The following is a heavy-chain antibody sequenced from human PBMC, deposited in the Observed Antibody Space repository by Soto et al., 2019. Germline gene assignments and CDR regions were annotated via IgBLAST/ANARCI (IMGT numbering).Heavy chain of an antibody. D-gene: IGHD1-26*01. CDR1: GDTISTGGYT. CDR2: TYHSGNP. CDR3: ARGLITGSQYSGGWYYFDS. V-gene: IGHV4-30-2*01. J-gene: IGHJ4*02. Sequence: PSETLSLTCDVSGDTISTGGYTWAWIRQPPGKALEWIGHTYHSGNPYYNPSLKSRVIISVDTSKNQFSLELSSVTAADTAVYYCARGLITGSQYSGGWYYFDSWGQGTQVTVSS.